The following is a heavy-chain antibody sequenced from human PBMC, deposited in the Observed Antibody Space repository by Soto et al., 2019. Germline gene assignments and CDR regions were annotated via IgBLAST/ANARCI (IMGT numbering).Heavy chain of an antibody. J-gene: IGHJ4*02. V-gene: IGHV2-5*02. CDR3: TQTSVHSSTGADN. CDR1: GFSLSTNGVA. CDR2: IFWDDDA. Sequence: QITLRESGPALVKPTQTLTLTCTFSGFSLSTNGVAVGWIRQPPGKALEWLALIFWDDDARYSPSLKSRITITKDNAKTQVVLIMTNMDPADTGTYYCTQTSVHSSTGADNWGQGTQVTVSS. D-gene: IGHD6-19*01.